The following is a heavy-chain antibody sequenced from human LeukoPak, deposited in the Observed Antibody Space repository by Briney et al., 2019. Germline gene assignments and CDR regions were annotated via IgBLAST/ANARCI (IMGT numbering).Heavy chain of an antibody. CDR1: GLTFSKSW. J-gene: IGHJ4*02. V-gene: IGHV3-7*03. D-gene: IGHD3-22*01. Sequence: GGSLRLSCAASGLTFSKSWMSWVRQAPGQGLEWVAAIKKDGSEKDYVDSVKGRFTISRDNSKNTLYLQMNSLRAEDTAVYYCAKGTNRGDSSGPYYFDYWGQGTLVTVSS. CDR3: AKGTNRGDSSGPYYFDY. CDR2: IKKDGSEK.